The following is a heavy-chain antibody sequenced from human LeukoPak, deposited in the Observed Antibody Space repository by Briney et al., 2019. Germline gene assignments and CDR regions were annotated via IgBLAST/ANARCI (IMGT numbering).Heavy chain of an antibody. D-gene: IGHD3-22*01. CDR1: GDSISSGNYY. V-gene: IGHV4-61*02. CDR2: IYSTGST. CDR3: ARVTTGGYYNC. Sequence: SETLSLTCSVSGDSISSGNYYWTWIRQPAEKGLEWIGRIYSTGSTNYNPSLKSRVTISVDTSKNQFSLRLSSVTAADTAVYYCARVTTGGYYNCWGQGTLVTVS. J-gene: IGHJ4*02.